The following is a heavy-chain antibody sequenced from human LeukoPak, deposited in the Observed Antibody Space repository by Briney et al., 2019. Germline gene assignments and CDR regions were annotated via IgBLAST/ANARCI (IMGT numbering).Heavy chain of an antibody. D-gene: IGHD3-9*01. V-gene: IGHV1-2*02. Sequence: GASVKVSCKASGSTFTDYYMHWVRQAPGQGLEWMGWINPNSGGINYAQKFQGRVTMTRDTSISTAYMELSRLRSDDTAVYYCARVPLRYFDWLLSEGDAFDIWGQGTMVTVSS. J-gene: IGHJ3*02. CDR1: GSTFTDYY. CDR2: INPNSGGI. CDR3: ARVPLRYFDWLLSEGDAFDI.